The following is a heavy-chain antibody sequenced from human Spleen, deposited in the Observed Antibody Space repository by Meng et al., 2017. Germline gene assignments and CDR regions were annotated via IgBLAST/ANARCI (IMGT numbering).Heavy chain of an antibody. Sequence: SETLSLTCAVSGSSITGSYNWGWIRQSPGKGLEWIGSVYQSGSTSYNPPLKGRVTMSADTSKNQFSLKLTSVTAADTAVYYCAGGAVVTLIFYHAMDVWGQGTTVTVSS. CDR2: VYQSGST. J-gene: IGHJ6*02. CDR1: GSSITGSYN. V-gene: IGHV4-38-2*01. D-gene: IGHD2-21*02. CDR3: AGGAVVTLIFYHAMDV.